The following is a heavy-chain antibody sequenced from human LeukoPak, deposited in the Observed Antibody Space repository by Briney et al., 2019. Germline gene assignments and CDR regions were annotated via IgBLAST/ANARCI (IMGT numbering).Heavy chain of an antibody. CDR1: GYTFTGYY. D-gene: IGHD3-22*01. Sequence: ASVKVSCTASGYTFTGYYMHWVRQAPGQGLEWMGWINPNSGGTNYAQKFQGRVTMTRDTSISTAYMELSRLRSDDTAVYYCARGPSTGYYYFDSWGQGTLVTVSS. J-gene: IGHJ4*02. V-gene: IGHV1-2*02. CDR2: INPNSGGT. CDR3: ARGPSTGYYYFDS.